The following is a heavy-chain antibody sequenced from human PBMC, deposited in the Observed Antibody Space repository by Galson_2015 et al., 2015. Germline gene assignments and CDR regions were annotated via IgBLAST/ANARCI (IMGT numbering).Heavy chain of an antibody. CDR1: GFTFSSYA. V-gene: IGHV3-23*01. CDR3: AKGFWNDNYFDY. J-gene: IGHJ4*02. Sequence: LRLSCAASGFTFSSYAMSWVRQAPGKGLEWVSAISGSGGSTYYADSVKGRFTISRDNSKNTLYLRMNSLRAEDTAVYYCAKGFWNDNYFDYWGQGTLVTVSS. D-gene: IGHD1-1*01. CDR2: ISGSGGST.